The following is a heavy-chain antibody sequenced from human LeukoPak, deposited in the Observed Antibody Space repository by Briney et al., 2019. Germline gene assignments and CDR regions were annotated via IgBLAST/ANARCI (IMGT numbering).Heavy chain of an antibody. Sequence: SVKVSCKASGGTFSSYAISWVRQAPGQGLEWMGRIIPILGIANYAQKFQGRVTITADKSTSTAFMELSSLRSEDTAVYYCASSVPKDYGDFPYYFDYWGQGTLVTVSS. CDR2: IIPILGIA. CDR1: GGTFSSYA. CDR3: ASSVPKDYGDFPYYFDY. D-gene: IGHD4-17*01. V-gene: IGHV1-69*04. J-gene: IGHJ4*02.